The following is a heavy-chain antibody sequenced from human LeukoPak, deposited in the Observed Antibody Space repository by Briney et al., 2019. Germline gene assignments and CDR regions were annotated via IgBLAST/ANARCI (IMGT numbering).Heavy chain of an antibody. CDR1: GGSISSYY. J-gene: IGHJ5*02. CDR2: IYTSGST. V-gene: IGHV4-4*09. D-gene: IGHD3-3*01. CDR3: ARQGRALFGVVIDNWFDP. Sequence: SETLSLTCTVSGGSISSYYWSWIRQPPGKRLEWIGFIYTSGSTSYNPSLKSRVTISVDTSKNQFSLKLSSVTAADTAVYYCARQGRALFGVVIDNWFDPWGQGTLVTVSS.